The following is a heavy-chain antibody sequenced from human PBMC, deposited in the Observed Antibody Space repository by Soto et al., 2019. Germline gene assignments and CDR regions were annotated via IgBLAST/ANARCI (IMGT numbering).Heavy chain of an antibody. Sequence: GASVKVSCKASGYTFTGYYMHWVRQAPGQGLEWMGWINPNSGGTNYAQKFQGWVTMTRDTSISTAYMELSRLRSDDTAVYYCAREVIGGFWSGYNYYYYGMDVWGQGTTVTVSS. CDR2: INPNSGGT. CDR3: AREVIGGFWSGYNYYYYGMDV. J-gene: IGHJ6*02. CDR1: GYTFTGYY. V-gene: IGHV1-2*04. D-gene: IGHD3-3*01.